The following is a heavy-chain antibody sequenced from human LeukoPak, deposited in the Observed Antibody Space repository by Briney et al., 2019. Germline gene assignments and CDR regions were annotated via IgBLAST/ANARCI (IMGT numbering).Heavy chain of an antibody. D-gene: IGHD6-19*01. V-gene: IGHV4-39*01. CDR2: IYYSGST. Sequence: SETLSLTCTVSGGSISSSSYYWGWIRQPPGTGLEWIGSIYYSGSTYCNPSLKSRVTISVDTSKNQFSLKLSSVTAADTAVYYCARLRIAVAGYYFDYWGQGTLVTVSS. CDR1: GGSISSSSYY. CDR3: ARLRIAVAGYYFDY. J-gene: IGHJ4*02.